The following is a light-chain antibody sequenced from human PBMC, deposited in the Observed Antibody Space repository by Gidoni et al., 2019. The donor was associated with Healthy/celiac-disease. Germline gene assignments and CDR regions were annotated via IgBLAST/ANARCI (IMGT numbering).Light chain of an antibody. J-gene: IGKJ4*01. V-gene: IGKV1-33*01. CDR2: DAS. Sequence: DIQMTQSPSSLSASVGDRVTITCQASQDISNYLNWYQQKPGKAPKLLIYDASNLETGVPSRFSGSGSGTDFIFTISSLQPEDIATYYCQQYDNRPLTFGGGTKVEIK. CDR3: QQYDNRPLT. CDR1: QDISNY.